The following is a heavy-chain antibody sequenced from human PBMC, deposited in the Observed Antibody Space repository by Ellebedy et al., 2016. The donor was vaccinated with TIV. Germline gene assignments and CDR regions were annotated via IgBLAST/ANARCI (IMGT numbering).Heavy chain of an antibody. V-gene: IGHV4-30-4*01. D-gene: IGHD5-24*01. Sequence: SETLSLXXAVYGGSFSGYYWTWIRQPPGKGLEWIGYIYYTGGTYYNPSLMSRLTISIDTSKNQFSLKMSSVTVADTALYFCARAQLQHSAKGAVDIWGQGTMVTVSP. CDR2: IYYTGGT. J-gene: IGHJ3*02. CDR3: ARAQLQHSAKGAVDI. CDR1: GGSFSGYY.